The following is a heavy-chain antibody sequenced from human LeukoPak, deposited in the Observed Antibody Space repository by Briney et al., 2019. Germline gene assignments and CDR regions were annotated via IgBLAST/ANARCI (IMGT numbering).Heavy chain of an antibody. CDR2: IYSSGST. Sequence: SETLSLTCTVSGGSISSYYWRWIRQPAGKGLEWIGRIYSSGSTNYNASLKSRVSMSVDTSKNQFSLKLSSVPAADTAVFYCARENSGSYREFDYWGQGTLVTVSS. CDR1: GGSISSYY. J-gene: IGHJ4*02. CDR3: ARENSGSYREFDY. D-gene: IGHD1-26*01. V-gene: IGHV4-4*07.